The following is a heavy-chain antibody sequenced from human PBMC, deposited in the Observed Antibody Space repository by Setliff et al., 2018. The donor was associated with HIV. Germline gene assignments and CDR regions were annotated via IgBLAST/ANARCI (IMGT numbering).Heavy chain of an antibody. CDR3: ARGYSSGWTGYFDY. CDR1: GGSISNNNYY. CDR2: IYYSGST. Sequence: SETLSLTCTVSGGSISNNNYYWGWIRQPPGKGLEWIVSIYYSGSTYYSPSLRSRVTIAVDRSKNQISLRLSSVAAADTAVYYCARGYSSGWTGYFDYWGQGTLVTVSS. J-gene: IGHJ4*02. V-gene: IGHV4-39*07. D-gene: IGHD6-19*01.